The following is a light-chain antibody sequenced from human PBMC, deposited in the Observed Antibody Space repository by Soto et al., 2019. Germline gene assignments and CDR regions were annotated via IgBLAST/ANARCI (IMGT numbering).Light chain of an antibody. Sequence: DIQFTQSPSTLSASVGDRVTITCVGSQSIGTWLAWYQQKPGKAPKLLIFDASTLESGVPSRFSGSGSGTDFTLTISSLQPDDFATYYCQQYSDSSGAFGQGTKVDIK. J-gene: IGKJ1*01. V-gene: IGKV1-5*01. CDR2: DAS. CDR3: QQYSDSSGA. CDR1: QSIGTW.